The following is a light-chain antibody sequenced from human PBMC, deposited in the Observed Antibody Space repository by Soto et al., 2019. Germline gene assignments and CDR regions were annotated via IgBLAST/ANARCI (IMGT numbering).Light chain of an antibody. CDR3: QDFDSPQWT. V-gene: IGKV1-39*02. Sequence: DIQMTQSPSSLSASIGDRVTITCRASQTVNTYLHWYQQKPGKAPKLLIYAASNLQSGVPSRFSGSGSGSEFTLTINRLEPEDFAVYYCQDFDSPQWTFGQGTKVDIK. CDR1: QTVNTY. J-gene: IGKJ1*01. CDR2: AAS.